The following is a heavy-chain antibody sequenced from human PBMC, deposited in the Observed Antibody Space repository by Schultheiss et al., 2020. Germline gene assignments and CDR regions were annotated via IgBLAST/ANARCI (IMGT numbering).Heavy chain of an antibody. J-gene: IGHJ4*02. CDR1: GGSFSGYY. D-gene: IGHD6-19*01. V-gene: IGHV4-34*01. CDR2: INHSGST. CDR3: ARGRDRSSGWIPTY. Sequence: SETLSLTCAVYGGSFSGYYWSWIRQPPGKGLEWIGEINHSGSTNYNPSLKSRVTISVDTSKNQFSLKLSSVTAADTAVYYCARGRDRSSGWIPTYWGQGTLVTAPQ.